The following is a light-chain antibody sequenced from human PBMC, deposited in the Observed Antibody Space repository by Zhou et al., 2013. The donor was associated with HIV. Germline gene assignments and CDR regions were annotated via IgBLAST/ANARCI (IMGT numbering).Light chain of an antibody. Sequence: QSALTQPASVSGSPGRSITISCTGTSSDVGSYNLVSWYQQHPGKAPKFLIYEVSKRASGVSYRFSGSKSGNTASLTISRLQAEDEADYYCCSYAGSSTLVFGGGTKLTV. V-gene: IGLV2-23*02. CDR3: CSYAGSSTLV. CDR1: SSDVGSYNL. J-gene: IGLJ2*01. CDR2: EVS.